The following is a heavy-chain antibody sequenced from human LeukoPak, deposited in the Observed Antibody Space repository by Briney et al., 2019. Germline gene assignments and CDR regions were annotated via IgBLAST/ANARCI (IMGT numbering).Heavy chain of an antibody. CDR3: ARGGVPAARDYYYYYYMDV. Sequence: ASVKVSCKASGYTFTSYDINWVRQATGQGLEWMGWMNPNSGNTGYAQKFQGRVTITRNTSISTAYMELSRLRSDDTAVYYCARGGVPAARDYYYYYYMDVWGKGTTVTVSS. J-gene: IGHJ6*03. D-gene: IGHD2-2*01. CDR1: GYTFTSYD. V-gene: IGHV1-8*03. CDR2: MNPNSGNT.